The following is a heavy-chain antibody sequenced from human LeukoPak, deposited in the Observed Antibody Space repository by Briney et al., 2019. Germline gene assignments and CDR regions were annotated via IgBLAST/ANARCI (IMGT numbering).Heavy chain of an antibody. Sequence: SETLSLTCAVYGGSLSGYYWSWICQPPGKGLEWIGSIYYSGSTYYNPSLKSRVTISVDTSKNRFSLKLSSVTAADTAVYYCARHPCSSTSCSYYFDYWGQGTLVTVSS. CDR1: GGSLSGYY. CDR3: ARHPCSSTSCSYYFDY. D-gene: IGHD2-2*01. V-gene: IGHV4-39*01. CDR2: IYYSGST. J-gene: IGHJ4*02.